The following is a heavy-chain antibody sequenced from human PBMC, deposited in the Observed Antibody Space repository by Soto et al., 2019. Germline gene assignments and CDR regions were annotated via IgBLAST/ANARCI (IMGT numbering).Heavy chain of an antibody. CDR1: GYSFTSHG. Sequence: QVQLVQSGAEVKKPGASVKVSCKASGYSFTSHGITWVRQAPGQGLEWMGWISGYNGNTKYAENFQGRVTMTTDTHTRTVYMEMRSLRSDDTAVYYCTRDLYGSGTYSLYWGQGTLVTVSS. V-gene: IGHV1-18*04. D-gene: IGHD3-10*01. CDR3: TRDLYGSGTYSLY. J-gene: IGHJ4*02. CDR2: ISGYNGNT.